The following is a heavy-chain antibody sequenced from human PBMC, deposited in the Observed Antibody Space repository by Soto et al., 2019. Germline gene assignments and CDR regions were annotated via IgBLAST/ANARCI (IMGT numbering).Heavy chain of an antibody. CDR1: GFTFSGSA. V-gene: IGHV3-73*01. Sequence: PGGSLRLSCAASGFTFSGSAMHWVRQASGKGLEWVGRIRSKANSYATAYAASVKGRFTISRDDSKNTAYLQMNSLKTEDTAVYYCTIRVRGIAPNYYYGMDVWGQGTTVTVSS. J-gene: IGHJ6*02. D-gene: IGHD3-10*01. CDR3: TIRVRGIAPNYYYGMDV. CDR2: IRSKANSYAT.